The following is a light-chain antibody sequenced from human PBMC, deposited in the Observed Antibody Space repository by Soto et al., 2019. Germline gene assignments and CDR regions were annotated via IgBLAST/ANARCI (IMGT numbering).Light chain of an antibody. J-gene: IGLJ2*01. CDR1: SGSVSSRYY. CDR2: SGD. CDR3: VLYMKGDIKV. Sequence: QTVVTQEASLSVSPGGTVTLTCGLTSGSVSSRYYPSWYRQDPGQTPRTLIYSGDIRSSGVPDRFSGSILGSKAALTITGAQADEESVYDCVLYMKGDIKVFGGGTKLTVL. V-gene: IGLV8-61*01.